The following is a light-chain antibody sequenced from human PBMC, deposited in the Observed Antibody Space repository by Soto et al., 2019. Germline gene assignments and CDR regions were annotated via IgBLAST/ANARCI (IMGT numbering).Light chain of an antibody. CDR3: QQYESTPPT. CDR1: QSVLYSSNNKNY. V-gene: IGKV4-1*01. CDR2: WAS. J-gene: IGKJ2*01. Sequence: DIVMTQSPDSLAVSLGERATINCKSSQSVLYSSNNKNYLAWYQQRPGQPPKLLIYWASTRESGVPDRFSGSGSGTVFTLNITSLQAEDVAVYYCQQYESTPPTFGQGTKLEIK.